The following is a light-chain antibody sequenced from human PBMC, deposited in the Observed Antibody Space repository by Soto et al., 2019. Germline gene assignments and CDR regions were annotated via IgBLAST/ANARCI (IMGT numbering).Light chain of an antibody. CDR1: SSDVGGYKY. J-gene: IGLJ1*01. Sequence: QSVLTQPASLSGSPGQSITIACTGTSSDVGGYKYVSWYQHHPGKAPKLMIYEVSNRPSGVSNRFSGSKSGNTASLTISGLQAEDEADYYCSSYSSSILVFGTGIKVTVL. V-gene: IGLV2-14*01. CDR3: SSYSSSILV. CDR2: EVS.